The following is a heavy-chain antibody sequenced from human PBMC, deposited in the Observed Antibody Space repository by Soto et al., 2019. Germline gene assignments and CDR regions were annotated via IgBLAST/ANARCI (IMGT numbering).Heavy chain of an antibody. CDR3: ARDRGRDGYNSPYYYYGMDV. J-gene: IGHJ6*02. Sequence: QVQLVQSGAEVQKPGSSVKVSCKASGGTFSSYAISWVRQAPGQGLEWMGGIIPIFGTANYAQKFQGRVTITADESTSTAYMELSSLRSEDTAVYYCARDRGRDGYNSPYYYYGMDVWGQGTTVTVSS. CDR1: GGTFSSYA. D-gene: IGHD5-12*01. V-gene: IGHV1-69*01. CDR2: IIPIFGTA.